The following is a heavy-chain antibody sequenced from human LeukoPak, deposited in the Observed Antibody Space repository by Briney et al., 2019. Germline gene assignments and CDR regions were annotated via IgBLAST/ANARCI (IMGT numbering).Heavy chain of an antibody. J-gene: IGHJ4*02. D-gene: IGHD2-15*01. V-gene: IGHV5-51*01. CDR2: IYPGDSDT. CDR1: GYSFTSYW. Sequence: GESLKISCKGSGYSFTSYWLGWVRQLPGKGLEWKRLIYPGDSDTRYSPSFQGQVTISADKSISTAYLQWSSLKASDTAMYYCARLLVGAGVFDYWGQGTLVTVSS. CDR3: ARLLVGAGVFDY.